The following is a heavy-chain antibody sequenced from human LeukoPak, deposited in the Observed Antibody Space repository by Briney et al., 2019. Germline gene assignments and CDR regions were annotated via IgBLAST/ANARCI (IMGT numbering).Heavy chain of an antibody. D-gene: IGHD6-19*01. J-gene: IGHJ6*03. V-gene: IGHV3-23*01. Sequence: GGSLRLSCAASGFTFSSYAMSWVRQAPGKGLEWVSVISGGGDSAYYADSVKGRFTISRDNSKNTLYLQMNSLRAEDTAVYYCAKGAYSSGWGRYYYMDVWGKGTTVTVSS. CDR3: AKGAYSSGWGRYYYMDV. CDR1: GFTFSSYA. CDR2: ISGGGDSA.